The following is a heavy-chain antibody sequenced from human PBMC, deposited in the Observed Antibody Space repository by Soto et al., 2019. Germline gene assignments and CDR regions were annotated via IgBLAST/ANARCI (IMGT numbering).Heavy chain of an antibody. D-gene: IGHD6-13*01. J-gene: IGHJ6*02. CDR1: GLPFRGYW. V-gene: IGHV3-7*01. CDR3: ARIAASGRGWDV. Sequence: EVQLVESGGGLVQPGGSRRLSCVASGLPFRGYWMTGFPRAPVKGLEWVGNIKQDGSEENYVDSVKGRFTISRDNAKNSIYLQMNSLRAEDTAVYYCARIAASGRGWDVWGQGTTVVVSS. CDR2: IKQDGSEE.